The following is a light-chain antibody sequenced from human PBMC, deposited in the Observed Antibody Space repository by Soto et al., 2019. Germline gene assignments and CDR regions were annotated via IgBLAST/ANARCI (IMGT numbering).Light chain of an antibody. CDR1: QSISSY. V-gene: IGKV1-39*01. J-gene: IGKJ5*01. Sequence: DIQMTQSPSSLSASVGAIVTITCRASQSISSYLNWYQQKPGKAPKLLIYAASSLQSGVPSRFSGSGSGTDFTLTISSLQPEDFATYYCQQSYSTSITFGQGTRLEIK. CDR3: QQSYSTSIT. CDR2: AAS.